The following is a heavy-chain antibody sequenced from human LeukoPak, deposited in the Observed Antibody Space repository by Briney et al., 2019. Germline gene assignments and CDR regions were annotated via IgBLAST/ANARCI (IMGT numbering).Heavy chain of an antibody. J-gene: IGHJ4*02. D-gene: IGHD2-2*01. CDR2: INQDGSVI. CDR1: GFTVSNNY. CDR3: ARIGYSSSSLDY. Sequence: GGSLRLSCVVSGFTVSNNYMTWVRQAPGKGLEWVANINQDGSVIYYVDSLKGRFTISRDNAKKSVHLQMNSLRVEDTAVYLCARIGYSSSSLDYWGQGTLVTVSS. V-gene: IGHV3-7*01.